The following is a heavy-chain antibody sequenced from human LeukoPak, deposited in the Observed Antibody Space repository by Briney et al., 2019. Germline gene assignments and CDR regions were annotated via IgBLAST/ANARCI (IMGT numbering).Heavy chain of an antibody. CDR1: GFTFSNYA. CDR3: AKGSSSRAYEYFQH. Sequence: GGSLRLSCAASGFTFSNYAMSWVRQAPGKGLEWVSVISGSGGSTYYADSVKGRFTISRDNSKNTLYLQMNSLRAEDTAVYYCAKGSSSRAYEYFQHWGQGTLVTVSS. V-gene: IGHV3-23*01. CDR2: ISGSGGST. J-gene: IGHJ1*01. D-gene: IGHD6-13*01.